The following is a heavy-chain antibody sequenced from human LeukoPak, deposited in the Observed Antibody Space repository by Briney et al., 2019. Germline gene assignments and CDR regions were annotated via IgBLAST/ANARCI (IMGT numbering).Heavy chain of an antibody. CDR1: GVSLISYY. CDR3: ACLLNGYSGYVRDY. Sequence: PSETLSLSCAVYGVSLISYYWSRFSKPQGKGLAWIGEINPSGSTNYNPSLKSRGTISVATSKNQFSLKLSSVTAADTAVYYCACLLNGYSGYVRDYWGQGTLVTVSS. V-gene: IGHV4-34*01. CDR2: INPSGST. J-gene: IGHJ4*02. D-gene: IGHD5-12*01.